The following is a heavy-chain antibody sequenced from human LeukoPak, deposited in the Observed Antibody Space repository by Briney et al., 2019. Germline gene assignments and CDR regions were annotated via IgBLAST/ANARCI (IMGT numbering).Heavy chain of an antibody. J-gene: IGHJ4*02. CDR1: GFTFTSYW. Sequence: GGSLRLSCGASGFTFTSYWMSWVRQAPGKGLEWVANIKQDGSEKYYVDSVKGRFTISRDNAKNSLYLQMNSLRAEDTAVYYCAREAYSFEAFDYWGQGTLVTVSS. V-gene: IGHV3-7*01. CDR2: IKQDGSEK. D-gene: IGHD5-18*01. CDR3: AREAYSFEAFDY.